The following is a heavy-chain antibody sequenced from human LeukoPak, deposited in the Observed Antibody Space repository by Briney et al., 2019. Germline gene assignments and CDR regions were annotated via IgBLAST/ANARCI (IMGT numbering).Heavy chain of an antibody. CDR1: GGSISSGSYY. CDR3: ARGTGNSPANFDY. D-gene: IGHD1-1*01. CDR2: IYTSGST. V-gene: IGHV4-61*02. Sequence: SETLSLTCTVSGGSISSGSYYWSWIRQPAGKGLEWIGRIYTSGSTNYNPSLKSRVTISVDTSKNQLSLKLSSVTAADTAVYYCARGTGNSPANFDYWGQGTLVTVSS. J-gene: IGHJ4*02.